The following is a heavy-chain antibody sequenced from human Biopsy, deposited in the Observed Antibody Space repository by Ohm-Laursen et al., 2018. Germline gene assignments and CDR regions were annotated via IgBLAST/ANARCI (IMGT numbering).Heavy chain of an antibody. CDR3: ATKLTGYFHH. D-gene: IGHD3-9*01. Sequence: SSVKVSCKASGYTFAGYYLHRVRQAPGQGLEWLGGNIPILGTGNYAQKFQDRVTVAADTSTSTATMELRSLRSDDTAVYYCATKLTGYFHHWGQGTLVIVSS. V-gene: IGHV1-69*06. CDR2: NIPILGTG. CDR1: GYTFAGYY. J-gene: IGHJ1*01.